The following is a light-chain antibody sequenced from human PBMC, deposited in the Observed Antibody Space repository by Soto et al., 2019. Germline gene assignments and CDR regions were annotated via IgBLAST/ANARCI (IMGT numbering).Light chain of an antibody. CDR1: QSISSY. J-gene: IGKJ5*01. V-gene: IGKV1-39*01. CDR3: QQSYSTPPIT. Sequence: PSSLSASVGDRVTITCLASQSISSYLNWYQQKPGKAPKLLIYAASSLQSGVPSRFSGSGSGTDFTLTLSSLQPEDFATYYCQQSYSTPPITFGQGTRLEIK. CDR2: AAS.